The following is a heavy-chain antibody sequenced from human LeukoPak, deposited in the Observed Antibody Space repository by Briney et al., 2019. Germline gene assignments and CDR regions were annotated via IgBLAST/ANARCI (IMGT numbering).Heavy chain of an antibody. J-gene: IGHJ4*02. V-gene: IGHV4-4*02. CDR3: VLGFGAVLLQD. CDR1: GASISDRTW. CDR2: VYGDYT. Sequence: SETLSLTCDVSGASISDRTWWSWVRQSPGKGPEWIGEVYGDYTNYNPSLQSRVTVSVDRSNNQFSLNLRSLTAADTAVYFCVLGFGAVLLQDWGQGIQVTVSS. D-gene: IGHD3-16*01.